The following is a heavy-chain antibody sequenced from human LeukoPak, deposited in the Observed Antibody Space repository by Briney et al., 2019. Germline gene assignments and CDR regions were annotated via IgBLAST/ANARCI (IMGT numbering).Heavy chain of an antibody. CDR1: GYSLSSGYY. J-gene: IGHJ5*02. Sequence: KTSETLSLTCAVAGYSLSSGYYWGWIRQPPGEGLEWIGTIYQSGSTNYNPSLKSRVTISVDTSKNQFSLKLSSLTAADTAVYYCARRVRGSGVNWFDAWGRGTLVTVSS. CDR2: IYQSGST. CDR3: ARRVRGSGVNWFDA. V-gene: IGHV4-38-2*01. D-gene: IGHD6-19*01.